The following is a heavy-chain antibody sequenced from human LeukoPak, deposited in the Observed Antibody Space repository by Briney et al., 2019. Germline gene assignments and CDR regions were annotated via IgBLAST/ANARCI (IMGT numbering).Heavy chain of an antibody. CDR2: ISWNSGSI. CDR1: GFTFDDYA. D-gene: IGHD3-16*01. V-gene: IGHV3-9*01. J-gene: IGHJ4*02. CDR3: AKDTSGGVTALYDY. Sequence: GRSLRLSCAASGFTFDDYAMHWVRQAPGKGLEWVSGISWNSGSIGYADSVKGRFTISRDNAKNSLYLQMNSLRAEDTALYYCAKDTSGGVTALYDYWGQGTLVTVSS.